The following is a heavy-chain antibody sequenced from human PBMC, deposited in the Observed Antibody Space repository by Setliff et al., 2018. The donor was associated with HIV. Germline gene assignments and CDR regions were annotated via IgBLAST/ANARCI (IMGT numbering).Heavy chain of an antibody. CDR3: HYFMDV. CDR1: ELTFSDSW. Sequence: PGGSLRLSCAASELTFSDSWMHWVRQVPGKGLVWVSTINSDGRTTTYADSVKGRFTISRDNAKNTVYLQMNSLRGEDTAVYYCHYFMDVWGNGTTVTVSS. CDR2: INSDGRTT. J-gene: IGHJ6*03. V-gene: IGHV3-74*03.